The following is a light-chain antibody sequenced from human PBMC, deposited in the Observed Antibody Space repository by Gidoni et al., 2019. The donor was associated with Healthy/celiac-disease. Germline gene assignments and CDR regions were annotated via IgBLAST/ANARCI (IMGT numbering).Light chain of an antibody. Sequence: EIVLTQSPGTLSLSPGERATLSCRASQSVSSTYLAWYQQKLGQAPRLLIYGASSRATGIPDRFRGRRSGTDFTLTISRLEPEDFAVYYCQQYGSSPYTFGQGTRLEIK. CDR2: GAS. J-gene: IGKJ2*01. V-gene: IGKV3-20*01. CDR1: QSVSSTY. CDR3: QQYGSSPYT.